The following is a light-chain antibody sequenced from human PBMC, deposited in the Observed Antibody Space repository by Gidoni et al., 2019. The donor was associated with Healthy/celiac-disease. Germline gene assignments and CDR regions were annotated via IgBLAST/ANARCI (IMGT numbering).Light chain of an antibody. CDR1: QSVSSSY. J-gene: IGKJ3*01. CDR2: GAS. V-gene: IGKV3-20*01. Sequence: IVLTQSPGTLSLSPGERATLSCRASQSVSSSYLAWYQQKPGQAPRLLIYGASSRATGIPDRFSGSGSGTDFTLTISRLEPEDFAVYYCQQYGSSQFTFGPGTKVEIK. CDR3: QQYGSSQFT.